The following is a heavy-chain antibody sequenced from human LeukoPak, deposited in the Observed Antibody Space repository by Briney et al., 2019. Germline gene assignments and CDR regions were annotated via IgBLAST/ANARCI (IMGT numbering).Heavy chain of an antibody. J-gene: IGHJ3*02. V-gene: IGHV4-39*01. Sequence: PSETLSLTCSVSGGSITDSSYYWGWIRQPPEKGLEWIGYIYYTGGTYYSPSLKSRVTISVGTSKNQFSLKLSSVTAADTAVYYCARISVRSVRGVIGGDAFDIWGQGTMVTVSS. CDR2: IYYTGGT. CDR1: GGSITDSSYY. D-gene: IGHD3-10*01. CDR3: ARISVRSVRGVIGGDAFDI.